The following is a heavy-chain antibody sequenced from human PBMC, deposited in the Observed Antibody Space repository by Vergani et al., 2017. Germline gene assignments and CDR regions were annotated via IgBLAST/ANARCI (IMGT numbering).Heavy chain of an antibody. Sequence: QVQLVESGGGVVQPGRSLRLSCAASGFTFSSYAMHWVRQAPGKGVEWVAVISYDGSNKYYADSVKGRFTISIDNSKNTLYLQMNSLRAEDTAVYYCARNLYCSSTSCRDYWGQGKLVTVSS. D-gene: IGHD2-2*01. J-gene: IGHJ4*02. CDR2: ISYDGSNK. CDR3: ARNLYCSSTSCRDY. V-gene: IGHV3-30-3*01. CDR1: GFTFSSYA.